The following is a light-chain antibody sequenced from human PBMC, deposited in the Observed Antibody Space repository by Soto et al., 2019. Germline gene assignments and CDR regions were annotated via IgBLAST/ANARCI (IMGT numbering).Light chain of an antibody. Sequence: DIQMTQSPSSLSASVGDRVTITCRASQTISTYLNWYQEKPGKAPKLLIYDTSSLQSGVPSRFSGRGSGTDFTLTITSLQPEDFASYFCQQTHSIPITFGQGTRLEIK. CDR2: DTS. CDR3: QQTHSIPIT. CDR1: QTISTY. V-gene: IGKV1-39*01. J-gene: IGKJ5*01.